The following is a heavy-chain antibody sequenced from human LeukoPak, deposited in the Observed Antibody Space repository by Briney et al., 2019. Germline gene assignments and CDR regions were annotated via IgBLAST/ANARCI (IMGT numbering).Heavy chain of an antibody. CDR1: GGSFSGYY. D-gene: IGHD3-10*01. CDR2: INHSGST. V-gene: IGHV4-34*01. J-gene: IGHJ6*03. Sequence: PSETLSLTCAVYGGSFSGYYWSWIRQPPGKGLEWIGEINHSGSTNYDPSLKSRVTISVDTSKNQFSLKLSSVTAADTAVYYCARGTYGSGSYYMLDYYYYMDVWGKGTTVTVSS. CDR3: ARGTYGSGSYYMLDYYYYMDV.